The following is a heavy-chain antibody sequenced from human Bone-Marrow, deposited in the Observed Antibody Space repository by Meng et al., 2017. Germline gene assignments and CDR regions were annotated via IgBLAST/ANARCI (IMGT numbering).Heavy chain of an antibody. CDR2: ISSSSGYI. D-gene: IGHD3-22*01. CDR3: ARDSYYDSSGYYFMVSDY. J-gene: IGHJ4*02. CDR1: GFTFSSYS. V-gene: IGHV3-21*01. Sequence: GESLKISCAASGFTFSSYSMNWVRQAPGKGLEWVSSISSSSGYIYYADSVKGRFTISRDNAKNSLYLQMNRLRAEDTAVYYCARDSYYDSSGYYFMVSDYWGQGTLVTVSS.